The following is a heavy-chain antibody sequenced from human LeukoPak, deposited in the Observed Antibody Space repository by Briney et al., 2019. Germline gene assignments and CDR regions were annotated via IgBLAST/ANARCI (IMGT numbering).Heavy chain of an antibody. CDR3: ARAVEYSSPIDY. CDR1: GYTFTSYY. J-gene: IGHJ4*02. V-gene: IGHV1-46*01. D-gene: IGHD6-6*01. CDR2: INPRSGST. Sequence: GASVKVSCKASGYTFTSYYIHWVRQAPRQGLEWMGIINPRSGSTSYAQKFQGRVTMTRDTSTSTVYMELSSLRSEDTAVYYCARAVEYSSPIDYWGQGTLVTVSS.